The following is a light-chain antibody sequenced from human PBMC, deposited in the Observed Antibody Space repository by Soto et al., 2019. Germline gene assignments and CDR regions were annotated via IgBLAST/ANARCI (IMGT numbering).Light chain of an antibody. CDR3: QQRSIWPPFT. CDR2: DAS. V-gene: IGKV3-11*01. CDR1: QSVRTY. J-gene: IGKJ2*01. Sequence: EIVLTQSPATLSLSPGERATLSCRASQSVRTYLAWYQQKPGQAPRLLIYDASNRATGIPARFSGSGYGTDFTLTISSLEPEDFAVYYCQQRSIWPPFTFGQGTKLEI.